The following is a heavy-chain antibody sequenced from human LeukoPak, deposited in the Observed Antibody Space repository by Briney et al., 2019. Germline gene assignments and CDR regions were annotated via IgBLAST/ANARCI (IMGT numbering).Heavy chain of an antibody. J-gene: IGHJ5*02. CDR2: INPNSGGT. V-gene: IGHV1-2*02. Sequence: ASVKLSCTASGYTFTGYYMHWVRQAPGQGLEWMGWINPNSGGTNYAQKFQGRVTITRDTSIHTAYLELSRLRSDDTAVYYCAREEYGFDPWGQGNLVTVSS. CDR3: AREEYGFDP. CDR1: GYTFTGYY. D-gene: IGHD2-2*01.